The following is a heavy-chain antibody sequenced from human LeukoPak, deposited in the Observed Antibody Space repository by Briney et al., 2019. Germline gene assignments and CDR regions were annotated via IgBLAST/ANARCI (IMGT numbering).Heavy chain of an antibody. Sequence: ASVKVSCKASGFTFTSSAVQWVRQARGQRLEWIGWIVVGSGNTNYAQKFQERVTITRDMSTSTAYMELSSLRSEDTAVYYCAALLHDSGGYYLPFDPWGQGTLVTVSS. CDR2: IVVGSGNT. CDR1: GFTFTSSA. V-gene: IGHV1-58*01. CDR3: AALLHDSGGYYLPFDP. J-gene: IGHJ5*02. D-gene: IGHD3-22*01.